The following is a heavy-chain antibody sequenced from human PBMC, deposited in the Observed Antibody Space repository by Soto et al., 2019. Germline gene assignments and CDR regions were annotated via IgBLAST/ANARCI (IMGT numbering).Heavy chain of an antibody. J-gene: IGHJ6*02. D-gene: IGHD6-19*01. CDR2: TYYGSKWYN. Sequence: PSQTLSLTCAISGDIVSSHSAAWNWISHPPSRGLDCLGRTYYGSKWYNDYAVSVKSRITINPDTSKNQFSLQLNSVTPEDTAVYYCARGSFSSGWYKSSYYGMDVWGQGTTVTVSS. CDR1: GDIVSSHSAA. V-gene: IGHV6-1*01. CDR3: ARGSFSSGWYKSSYYGMDV.